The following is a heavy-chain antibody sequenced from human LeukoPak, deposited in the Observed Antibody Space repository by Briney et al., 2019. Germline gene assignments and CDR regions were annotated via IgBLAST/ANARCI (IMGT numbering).Heavy chain of an antibody. D-gene: IGHD1-1*01. V-gene: IGHV4-59*08. CDR3: ARHCITWNWNPRGAFDI. Sequence: PSETLSLTCTVSGGSISSYYWSWIRQPPGKGLEWIGYIYYSGSTNYNPSLKSRVTISVDTSKNQFSLKLSSVTAADTAVYYCARHCITWNWNPRGAFDIWGQGTMVTVSS. CDR2: IYYSGST. J-gene: IGHJ3*02. CDR1: GGSISSYY.